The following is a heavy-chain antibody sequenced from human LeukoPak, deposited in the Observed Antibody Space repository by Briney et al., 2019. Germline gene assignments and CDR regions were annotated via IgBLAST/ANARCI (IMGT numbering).Heavy chain of an antibody. CDR3: ARSGYSSSWYWFDP. J-gene: IGHJ5*02. D-gene: IGHD6-13*01. V-gene: IGHV4-59*12. CDR2: IYYSGST. Sequence: SETLSLTCTVSGGSISSYYWSWIRQPPGKGLEWIGYIYYSGSTNYNPSLKSRVTISVDKSKNQFSLKLSFVTAADTAVYYCARSGYSSSWYWFDPWGQGTLVTVSS. CDR1: GGSISSYY.